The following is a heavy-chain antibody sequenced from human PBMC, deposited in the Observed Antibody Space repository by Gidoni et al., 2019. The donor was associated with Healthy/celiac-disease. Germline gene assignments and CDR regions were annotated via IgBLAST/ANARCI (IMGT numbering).Heavy chain of an antibody. CDR3: ARDSGSAYYDFWSGLNRRYYFDY. D-gene: IGHD3-3*01. J-gene: IGHJ4*02. CDR2: ISAYNGNT. V-gene: IGHV1-18*01. CDR1: NYTFTSYG. Sequence: QVQLVQSGAEVKKPGASVKVSCKASNYTFTSYGISWVRQAPGQGLEWMGWISAYNGNTNYAQKLQGRVTMTTDTSTSTAYMGLRSLRSDDTAVYYCARDSGSAYYDFWSGLNRRYYFDYWGQGTLVTVSS.